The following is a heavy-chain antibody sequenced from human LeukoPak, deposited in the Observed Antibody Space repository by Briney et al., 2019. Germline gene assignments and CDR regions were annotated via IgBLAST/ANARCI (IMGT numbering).Heavy chain of an antibody. CDR2: IYSGGST. J-gene: IGHJ5*02. CDR1: GFTVSSNY. Sequence: PGGSLRLSCAASGFTVSSNYMSWVRQAPGKGLEWVSVIYSGGSTYYADSVKGRFTISRDNSKNTLYLQMNSLRAEDTAVYYCARGYSGGWYPTDFDPWGQGTLVTVSS. D-gene: IGHD6-19*01. V-gene: IGHV3-53*01. CDR3: ARGYSGGWYPTDFDP.